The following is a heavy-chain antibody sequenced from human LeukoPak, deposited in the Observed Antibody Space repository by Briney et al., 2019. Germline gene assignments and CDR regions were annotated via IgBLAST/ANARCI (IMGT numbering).Heavy chain of an antibody. Sequence: ASVKVSCTASGYTFTGYYMHWVRQAPGQGLEWMGWINPNSGGTNYAQKFQGWVTMTRDTSISTAYMELSRLRSDDTAVYYCARSDYGSGFDPWGQGTLVTVSS. J-gene: IGHJ5*02. V-gene: IGHV1-2*04. CDR2: INPNSGGT. CDR3: ARSDYGSGFDP. D-gene: IGHD3-10*01. CDR1: GYTFTGYY.